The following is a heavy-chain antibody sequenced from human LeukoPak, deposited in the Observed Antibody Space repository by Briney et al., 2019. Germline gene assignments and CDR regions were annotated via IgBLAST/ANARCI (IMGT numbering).Heavy chain of an antibody. V-gene: IGHV1-18*04. CDR2: ISAYNGNT. CDR1: GYTFTSYG. Sequence: KPGASVEVSCKASGYTFTSYGISWVRQAPGQGLEWMGWISAYNGNTNYAQKLQGRVTMTTDTSTSTAYMELRSLRSDDTAVYYCARVDDIVVVPAAILDWGQGTLVTVSS. CDR3: ARVDDIVVVPAAILD. J-gene: IGHJ4*02. D-gene: IGHD2-2*01.